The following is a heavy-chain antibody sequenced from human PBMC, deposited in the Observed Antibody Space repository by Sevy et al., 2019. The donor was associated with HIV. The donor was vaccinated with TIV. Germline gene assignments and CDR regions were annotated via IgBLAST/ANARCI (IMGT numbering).Heavy chain of an antibody. CDR3: ATMIVVVSQIEGDAFDI. V-gene: IGHV3-30*03. CDR2: ISYDGSNK. CDR1: GFTFSSYG. J-gene: IGHJ3*02. D-gene: IGHD3-22*01. Sequence: GGSLRLSCAASGFTFSSYGMHWVRQAPGKGLEWVAVISYDGSNKYYADSVKGRFTISRDNFKNTLYLQMNSLRAEDTAVYYCATMIVVVSQIEGDAFDIWGQGTMVTVSS.